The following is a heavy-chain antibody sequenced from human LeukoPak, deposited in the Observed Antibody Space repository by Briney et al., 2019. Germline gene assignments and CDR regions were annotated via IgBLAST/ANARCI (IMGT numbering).Heavy chain of an antibody. J-gene: IGHJ6*03. CDR3: ARDESRVVAATLYYYYYMDV. V-gene: IGHV3-30-3*01. CDR1: GFTFSSYA. D-gene: IGHD2-15*01. CDR2: ISYDGSNK. Sequence: GGSLRLSCAASGFTFSSYAMHWVRQAPGKGLEWVAVISYDGSNKYYADSVKGRFTISRDNSKNTLYLQMNSLRAEDTAVYYCARDESRVVAATLYYYYYMDVWGKGTTVTVSS.